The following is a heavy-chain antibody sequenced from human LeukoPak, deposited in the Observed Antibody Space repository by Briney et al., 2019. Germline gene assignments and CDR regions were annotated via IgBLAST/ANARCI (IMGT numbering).Heavy chain of an antibody. CDR3: ATRDQSRTYRALADC. Sequence: SGTLSLTCAVYGVSVSSDNRWTWVRQSPGKGLEWIGETHRSGDTKYNPSLNGRVTISIDNSNNRLSLNLRYVTAADTAMYYCATRDQSRTYRALADCWGQGTLATVSS. V-gene: IGHV4-4*02. D-gene: IGHD5-24*01. J-gene: IGHJ4*02. CDR2: THRSGDT. CDR1: GVSVSSDNR.